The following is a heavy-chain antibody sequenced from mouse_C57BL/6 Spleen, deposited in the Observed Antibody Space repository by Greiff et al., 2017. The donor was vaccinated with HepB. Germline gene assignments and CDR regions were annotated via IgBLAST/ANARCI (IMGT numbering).Heavy chain of an antibody. D-gene: IGHD5-5*01. J-gene: IGHJ4*01. CDR1: GFTFSSYA. CDR3: ASYLYAMDY. CDR2: ISDGGSYT. V-gene: IGHV5-4*01. Sequence: EVQLVESGGGLVKPGGSLKLSCAASGFTFSSYAMSWVRQTPEKRLEWVATISDGGSYTYYPDNVKGRFTISRDNAKNNLYLQMSHLKSEDTAMYYCASYLYAMDYWGQGTSVTVSS.